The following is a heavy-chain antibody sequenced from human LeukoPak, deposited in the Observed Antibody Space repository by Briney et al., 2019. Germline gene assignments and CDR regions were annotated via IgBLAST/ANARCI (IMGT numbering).Heavy chain of an antibody. V-gene: IGHV4-4*02. Sequence: SETLSLTCAVSGGSISTDIWWSWVRQPPGKGLEWIGEIHHTGSTNYNPSLKSRLTTSLDKFKNQFSLKLNSVTAADTAVYYCASKKNSGSTYFDSWGQGTLVTVP. CDR2: IHHTGST. CDR1: GGSISTDIW. J-gene: IGHJ4*02. CDR3: ASKKNSGSTYFDS. D-gene: IGHD1-26*01.